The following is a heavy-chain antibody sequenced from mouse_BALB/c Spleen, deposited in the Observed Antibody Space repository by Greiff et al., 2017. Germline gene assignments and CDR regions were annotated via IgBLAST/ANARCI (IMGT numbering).Heavy chain of an antibody. D-gene: IGHD2-1*01. CDR1: GYTFTSYY. J-gene: IGHJ3*01. CDR2: IYPGNVNT. CDR3: KRSIYYGNYGFAY. Sequence: QVQLQQSGPELVKPGASVRISCKASGYTFTSYYIHWVKQRPGQGLEWIGWIYPGNVNTKYNEKFKGKATLTADKSSSTAYMQLNSLTSEDSAVYFCKRSIYYGNYGFAYWGQGTLVTVSA. V-gene: IGHV1S56*01.